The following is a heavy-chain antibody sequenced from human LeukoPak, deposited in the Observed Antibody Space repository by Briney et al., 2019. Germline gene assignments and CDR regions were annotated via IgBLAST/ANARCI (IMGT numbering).Heavy chain of an antibody. V-gene: IGHV1-24*01. J-gene: IGHJ5*02. D-gene: IGHD3-22*01. CDR2: FDPEDGET. Sequence: GASVKVSCKVSGYTLTELSMHWVRQAPGKGLEWMGGFDPEDGETIYAQKFQGRVTMTEDTSTDTAYMELSSLRSEDTAVYYCATLYYDSSGQFNWFDPWGQGTLVTVSS. CDR1: GYTLTELS. CDR3: ATLYYDSSGQFNWFDP.